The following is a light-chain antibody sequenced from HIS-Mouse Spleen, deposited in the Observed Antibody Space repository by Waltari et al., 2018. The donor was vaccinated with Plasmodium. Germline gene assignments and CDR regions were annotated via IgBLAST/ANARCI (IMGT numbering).Light chain of an antibody. CDR2: GAS. Sequence: EIVLTQSPGTLSLSPGERVTLSCRASQSGSSSYLAWYQQKPGQAPRPLIYGASSRATGIPDRFSGSGSGTDFTLTISRLEPEDFAVYYCQQYGSSPYTFGQGTKLEIK. V-gene: IGKV3-20*01. J-gene: IGKJ2*01. CDR3: QQYGSSPYT. CDR1: QSGSSSY.